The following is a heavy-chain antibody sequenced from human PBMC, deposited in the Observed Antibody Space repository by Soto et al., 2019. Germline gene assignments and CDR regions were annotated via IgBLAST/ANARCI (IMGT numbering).Heavy chain of an antibody. CDR1: GFTFSSYS. V-gene: IGHV3-21*01. Sequence: EVQLVESGGGLVKPGGSLRLSCAASGFTFSSYSMNWVRQAPGKGLEWVSSISCSTSYIYYADSGKGRFTISRDNAKNSLYLHMNSLRDADTAVYYCARVVDYCDPYYYYGMDVWGQGTTGTVSS. J-gene: IGHJ6*02. CDR3: ARVVDYCDPYYYYGMDV. D-gene: IGHD3-22*01. CDR2: ISCSTSYI.